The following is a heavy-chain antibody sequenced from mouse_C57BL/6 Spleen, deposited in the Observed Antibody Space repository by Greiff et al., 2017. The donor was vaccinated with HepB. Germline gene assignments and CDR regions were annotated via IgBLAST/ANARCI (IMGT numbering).Heavy chain of an antibody. CDR1: GYAFSSSW. Sequence: VQLQQSGPELVKPGASVKISCKASGYAFSSSWMNWVKQRPGKGLEWIGRIYPGDGDTNYNGKFKGKATLTADKSSSTAYMQLSSLTSEDSAVYFCARLWPTTGWYFDVWGTGTTVTVSS. D-gene: IGHD1-1*01. V-gene: IGHV1-82*01. CDR2: IYPGDGDT. J-gene: IGHJ1*03. CDR3: ARLWPTTGWYFDV.